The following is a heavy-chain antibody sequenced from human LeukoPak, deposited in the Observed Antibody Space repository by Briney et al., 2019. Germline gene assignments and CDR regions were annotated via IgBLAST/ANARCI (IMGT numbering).Heavy chain of an antibody. CDR1: GYTFTIYY. CDR2: INPSGGST. D-gene: IGHD3-10*01. V-gene: IGHV1-46*01. J-gene: IGHJ4*02. CDR3: ARTGGSVHYGSGSYYRD. Sequence: GASVTVSFTASGYTFTIYYMHWVRQAPGQGLERMGIINPSGGSTSYAQKFQGRVTMTRDMSTSTVYMELSSLRSEDTAVYYCARTGGSVHYGSGSYYRDWGQGTLVTVSS.